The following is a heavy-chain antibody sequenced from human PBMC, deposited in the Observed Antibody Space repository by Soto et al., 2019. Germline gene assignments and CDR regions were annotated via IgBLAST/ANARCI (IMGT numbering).Heavy chain of an antibody. CDR2: ISDSSST. D-gene: IGHD2-2*01. V-gene: IGHV3-23*01. Sequence: ESGGDLVQPGGSLRLSCAASGFTFSTYAMTWVRQAAGKGLEWVSTISDSSSTYYADSVKGRFTISRDNSKNTLYLEMTSLRADDTAVYYCAKNKGGNYCTRTSCLYSFDYWGQGTLVTVSS. CDR1: GFTFSTYA. J-gene: IGHJ4*02. CDR3: AKNKGGNYCTRTSCLYSFDY.